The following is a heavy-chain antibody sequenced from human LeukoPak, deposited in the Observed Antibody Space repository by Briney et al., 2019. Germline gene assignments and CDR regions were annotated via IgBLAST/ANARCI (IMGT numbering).Heavy chain of an antibody. CDR3: ASGSGSYLTPYYYMDV. Sequence: GGSLRLSCAASGFTVSSNYMSWVRQAPGKGLEWVSVIYSGGSTYYADAVKGRFTISRDNSKNTLYLQMNSLRAEDTAVYYCASGSGSYLTPYYYMDVWGTGTTVTVSS. CDR1: GFTVSSNY. J-gene: IGHJ6*03. CDR2: IYSGGST. V-gene: IGHV3-53*01. D-gene: IGHD3-10*01.